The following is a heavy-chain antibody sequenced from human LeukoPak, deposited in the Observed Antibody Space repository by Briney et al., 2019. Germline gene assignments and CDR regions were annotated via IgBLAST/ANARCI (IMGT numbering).Heavy chain of an antibody. J-gene: IGHJ6*02. D-gene: IGHD6-6*01. V-gene: IGHV4-31*03. CDR3: AREEEAAPYGMDV. CDR1: GGSINRGGYY. Sequence: SETLSLTCTVSGGSINRGGYYWSWIRQHPGKGLEWIGYIYYSGNTYYNPSLKSRVSISMDTSKNQFSLKLSSLTAADTAVYYCAREEEAAPYGMDVWGQGTTITVSS. CDR2: IYYSGNT.